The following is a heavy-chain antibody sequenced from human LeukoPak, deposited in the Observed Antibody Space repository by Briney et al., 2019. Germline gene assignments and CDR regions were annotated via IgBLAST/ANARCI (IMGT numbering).Heavy chain of an antibody. CDR1: AFTFNSFA. D-gene: IGHD3/OR15-3a*01. J-gene: IGHJ5*02. CDR3: AKDSDFYRGWFAP. V-gene: IGHV3-23*01. Sequence: PGGSLRLSCAASAFTFNSFAMSWVRQAPGKGLEWVSTISGSGGSTYHADSVTGRFTISRDNSKNTLYLQMNSLRAEDTAVYYCAKDSDFYRGWFAPWGQGTLVTVSS. CDR2: ISGSGGST.